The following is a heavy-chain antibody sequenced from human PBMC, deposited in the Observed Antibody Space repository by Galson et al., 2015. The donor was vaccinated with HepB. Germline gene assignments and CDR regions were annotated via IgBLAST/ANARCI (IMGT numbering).Heavy chain of an antibody. CDR1: GGTFSSYA. CDR2: IIPIFGTA. D-gene: IGHD3-22*01. Sequence: SVKVSCKASGGTFSSYAISWVRQAPGQGLEWMGGIIPIFGTANYAQKFQGRVTITADESTSTAYMELSSLRSEDTAVYYCARVVDRSGYYYNIPWFDPWGQGTLVTVSS. CDR3: ARVVDRSGYYYNIPWFDP. J-gene: IGHJ5*02. V-gene: IGHV1-69*13.